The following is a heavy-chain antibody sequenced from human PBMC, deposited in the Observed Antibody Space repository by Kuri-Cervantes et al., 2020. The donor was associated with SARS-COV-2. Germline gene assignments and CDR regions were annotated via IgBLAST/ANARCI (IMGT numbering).Heavy chain of an antibody. CDR1: GGSFSGYH. J-gene: IGHJ6*02. CDR3: ARDRVVVVPAAISVNYYGMDV. CDR2: INYSGNT. V-gene: IGHV4-59*01. Sequence: SETLSLTCTVAGGSFSGYHWSWIRQPPGKGLEWIGYINYSGNTNYKPSLQSRVTISIDTSKNQFSLKLSSVTAADTAVYYCARDRVVVVPAAISVNYYGMDVWGQGTTVTVSS. D-gene: IGHD2-2*02.